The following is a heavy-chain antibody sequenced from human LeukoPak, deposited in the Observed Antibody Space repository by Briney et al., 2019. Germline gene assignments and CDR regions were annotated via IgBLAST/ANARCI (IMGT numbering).Heavy chain of an antibody. J-gene: IGHJ4*02. CDR2: VNPNSGGT. CDR1: GYSFTNYG. CDR3: ASSQIVGATGCYY. V-gene: IGHV1-2*02. Sequence: VASVKVSCKTSGYSFTNYGITWVRQAPGQGLECMGWVNPNSGGTNYAQKFQGRVTMTRDTPISTAYMELSRLRSDDTAVYYRASSQIVGATGCYYWGQGTLVTVSS. D-gene: IGHD1-26*01.